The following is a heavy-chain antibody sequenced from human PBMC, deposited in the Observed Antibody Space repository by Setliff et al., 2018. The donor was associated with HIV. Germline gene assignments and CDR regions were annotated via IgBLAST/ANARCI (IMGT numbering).Heavy chain of an antibody. V-gene: IGHV3-7*01. CDR1: GFTFSKYW. D-gene: IGHD3-10*01. CDR2: VNPDGSEA. Sequence: GGSLRLSCAASGFTFSKYWMSWVRQAPGKGLEWVASVNPDGSEASSVGSMKGRFTISRDNSKNTLYLQMNSLRAEDTAVYYCARDRELNWFDPWGQGTLVTVSS. CDR3: ARDRELNWFDP. J-gene: IGHJ5*02.